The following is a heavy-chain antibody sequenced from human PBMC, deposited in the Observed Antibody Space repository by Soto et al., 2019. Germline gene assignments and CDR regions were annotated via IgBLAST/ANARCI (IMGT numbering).Heavy chain of an antibody. D-gene: IGHD1-1*01. CDR1: GDSVSSNRAA. CDR3: ARGSWDDVTGHYYMDV. J-gene: IGHJ6*03. V-gene: IGHV6-1*01. CDR2: TYYRSKWYI. Sequence: SQTLSLTCDISGDSVSSNRAAWNWIRQTPSRGLEWLGRTYYRSKWYINYAVSVKSRITVNPDTSKDQFSRQLNSVTPEDTAVYYCARGSWDDVTGHYYMDVWGKGTTVTVSS.